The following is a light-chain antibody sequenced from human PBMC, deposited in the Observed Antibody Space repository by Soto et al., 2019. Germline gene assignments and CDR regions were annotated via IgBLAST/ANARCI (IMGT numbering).Light chain of an antibody. V-gene: IGLV1-44*01. CDR2: NNN. CDR3: AAWDGSLKDYV. J-gene: IGLJ1*01. CDR1: SSNIGSHS. Sequence: QAVLTQPPSASGTPGQRVTISCSGSSSNIGSHSVNWYQQPPGTAPKLLLFNNNERPSGVPDRFSGSKSGTSASLAISGLQSEDEADFYCAAWDGSLKDYVFGSGTKLTVL.